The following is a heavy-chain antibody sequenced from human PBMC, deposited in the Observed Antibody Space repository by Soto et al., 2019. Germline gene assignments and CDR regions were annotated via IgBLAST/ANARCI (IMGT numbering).Heavy chain of an antibody. Sequence: QLQLQESGPGLVQPSETLSLTCTVSGVSISSHGYFWGWIRQPPGKGLGWIGMISYSGSNYYSPSLKSRVTISADTSKNQLSLRLSSVTAADTAVFHCMNYNSGWKYWGQGTVVTVSS. CDR1: GVSISSHGYF. J-gene: IGHJ4*02. D-gene: IGHD5-12*01. CDR3: MNYNSGWKY. CDR2: ISYSGSN. V-gene: IGHV4-39*01.